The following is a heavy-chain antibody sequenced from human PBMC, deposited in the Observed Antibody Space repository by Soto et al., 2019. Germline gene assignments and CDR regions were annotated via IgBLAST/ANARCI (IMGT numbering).Heavy chain of an antibody. CDR3: ARDRGGTFHL. CDR2: IYDTGRT. Sequence: SETLSLTCAVSGGSIIGGSYYWIWIRQSPGKGLEWIGSIYDTGRTNYNPSLESRVTISVDRSKNQFSLKLTSVTAADRAVYYCARDRGGTFHLWAQGTLVTVS. CDR1: GGSIIGGSYY. V-gene: IGHV4-61*01. J-gene: IGHJ1*01. D-gene: IGHD1-26*01.